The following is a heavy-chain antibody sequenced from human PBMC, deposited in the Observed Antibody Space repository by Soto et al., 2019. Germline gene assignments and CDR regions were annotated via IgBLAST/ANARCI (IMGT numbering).Heavy chain of an antibody. CDR1: GLTFSAYT. CDR3: ARDEGHCSSNSCAYGW. CDR2: ITGDSRYI. Sequence: KPGGSLRLSCVASGLTFSAYTMNWVRQAPGKGLEWVSSITGDSRYIYYGDSVNGRFTTSRDNTQKPLYLQLNSLRVEYTALYYWARDEGHCSSNSCAYGWWGQGTQVTVSS. V-gene: IGHV3-21*01. J-gene: IGHJ4*02. D-gene: IGHD2-2*01.